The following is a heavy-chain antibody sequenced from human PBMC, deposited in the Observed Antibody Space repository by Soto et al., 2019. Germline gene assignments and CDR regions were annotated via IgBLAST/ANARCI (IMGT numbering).Heavy chain of an antibody. Sequence: GASVKVSCKASGGTFSSYAISWVRQAPGQGLEWMGGIIPIFGTANYAQKFQGGVTITADESTSTAYMELSSLRSEDTAVYYCARVGIAARPDIIVSAFDIWGQGTMVTVSS. D-gene: IGHD6-6*01. CDR2: IIPIFGTA. J-gene: IGHJ3*02. CDR1: GGTFSSYA. V-gene: IGHV1-69*13. CDR3: ARVGIAARPDIIVSAFDI.